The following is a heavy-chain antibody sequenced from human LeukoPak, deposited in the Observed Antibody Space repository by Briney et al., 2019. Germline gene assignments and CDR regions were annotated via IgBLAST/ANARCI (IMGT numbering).Heavy chain of an antibody. CDR3: VRTYDFWSGPFFDY. CDR2: INPNSGGT. V-gene: IGHV1-2*02. D-gene: IGHD3-3*01. J-gene: IGHJ4*02. CDR1: GYTFTGYY. Sequence: ASVKVSCKASGYTFTGYYMHWVRQAPGQGLEWMGWINPNSGGTNYAQKFQGRVTMTRDTSISTAYMELSRLRSDDTAVYYCVRTYDFWSGPFFDYWGQGTLVTVSP.